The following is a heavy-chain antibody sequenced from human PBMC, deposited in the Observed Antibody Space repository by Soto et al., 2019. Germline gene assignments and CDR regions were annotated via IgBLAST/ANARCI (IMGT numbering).Heavy chain of an antibody. CDR3: AKDRNYDFWSGYINWFDP. D-gene: IGHD3-3*01. Sequence: PGGSLRLSXAASGFTFSSYAMSWVRQAPGKGLEWVSAISGSGGSTYYADSVKGRFTISRDNSKNTLYLQMNSLRAEDTAVYYCAKDRNYDFWSGYINWFDPWGQGTLVTVSS. CDR2: ISGSGGST. V-gene: IGHV3-23*01. CDR1: GFTFSSYA. J-gene: IGHJ5*02.